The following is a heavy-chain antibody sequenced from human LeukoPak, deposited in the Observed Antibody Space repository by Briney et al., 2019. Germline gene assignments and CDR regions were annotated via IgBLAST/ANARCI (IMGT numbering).Heavy chain of an antibody. CDR1: GGTFSSYA. CDR3: ARTNRGMTTVTTNVGPPDY. J-gene: IGHJ4*02. D-gene: IGHD4-17*01. V-gene: IGHV1-69*04. CDR2: IIPILGIA. Sequence: VASVKVSCKASGGTFSSYAISWVRQAPGQGLEWMGRIIPILGIANYAQKFQGRVTITADKSTSTAYMELSSLRSEDTAVYYCARTNRGMTTVTTNVGPPDYWGQGTLVTVSS.